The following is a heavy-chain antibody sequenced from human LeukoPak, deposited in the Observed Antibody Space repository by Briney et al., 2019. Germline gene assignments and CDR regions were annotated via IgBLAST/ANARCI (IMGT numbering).Heavy chain of an antibody. Sequence: ASVKVSCKASGYTFTSYYMHWVRQAPGQGLEWMGIINPSGGSTSYAQKLQGRVTMTRDTSTSTVYMELSSLRSEDTAVYYCASGRITIFGVVNYSFDYWGQGTLVTVSS. D-gene: IGHD3-3*01. CDR1: GYTFTSYY. V-gene: IGHV1-46*03. CDR2: INPSGGST. J-gene: IGHJ4*02. CDR3: ASGRITIFGVVNYSFDY.